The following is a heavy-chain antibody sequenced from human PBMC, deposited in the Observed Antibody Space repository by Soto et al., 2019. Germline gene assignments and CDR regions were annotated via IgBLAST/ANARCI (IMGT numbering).Heavy chain of an antibody. CDR1: GASFSGYY. D-gene: IGHD3-22*01. CDR3: AKSMYYYDSSGYSSHYWYFDI. CDR2: INHSGST. Sequence: SETLSLTCAVYGASFSGYYWSWIRQPPGKGLEWIGEINHSGSTNYNPSLKSRVTISVDTSKNQFSLKLSSVTAADTAVYYCAKSMYYYDSSGYSSHYWYFDIWGRGTLVTVSS. J-gene: IGHJ2*01. V-gene: IGHV4-34*01.